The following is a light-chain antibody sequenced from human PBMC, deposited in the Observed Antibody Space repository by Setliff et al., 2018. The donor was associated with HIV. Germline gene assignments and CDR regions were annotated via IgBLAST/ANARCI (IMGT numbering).Light chain of an antibody. J-gene: IGLJ1*01. V-gene: IGLV2-8*01. CDR3: SSYAGNNLYV. CDR2: EVT. CDR1: SSDIGDYNY. Sequence: QSALAQPPSASGSPGQSVTLSCTGTSSDIGDYNYVSWFQHRPGNAPKLIIYEVTKRPSGVPNRFSGSKSGNTASLTVSWLQTEDEADYYCSSYAGNNLYVFGTGTKVTVL.